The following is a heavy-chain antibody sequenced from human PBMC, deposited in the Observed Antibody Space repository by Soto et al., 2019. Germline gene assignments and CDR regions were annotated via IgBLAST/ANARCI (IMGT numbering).Heavy chain of an antibody. CDR2: LIPILGRA. J-gene: IGHJ4*02. D-gene: IGHD3-10*01. V-gene: IGHV1-69*13. CDR1: GGTFSTNG. Sequence: SVKVSCKASGGTFSTNGINWVRQAPGQGLEWMGGLIPILGRADYARRFQGRVRITADESTSTADMELSSLRSEDTAVYYCATDLGSVGHDYWGQATLVTVAS. CDR3: ATDLGSVGHDY.